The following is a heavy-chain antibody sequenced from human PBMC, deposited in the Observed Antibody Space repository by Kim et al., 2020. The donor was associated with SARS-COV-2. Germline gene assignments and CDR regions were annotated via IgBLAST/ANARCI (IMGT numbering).Heavy chain of an antibody. J-gene: IGHJ6*02. CDR3: ARGNGMDV. V-gene: IGHV3-74*01. CDR2: T. Sequence: TIYAAPVKGRFTISRDNARYTLDLQMNSLRAEDTAVYYCARGNGMDVWGQGTTVTVSS.